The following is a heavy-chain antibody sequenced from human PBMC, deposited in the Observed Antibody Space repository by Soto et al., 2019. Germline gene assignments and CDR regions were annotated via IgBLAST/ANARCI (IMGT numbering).Heavy chain of an antibody. D-gene: IGHD6-6*01. V-gene: IGHV3-30*18. CDR3: AKERYSSSPDY. Sequence: PGGSLRLSCAASGFTFSSYGMHWVRQVPGKGLEWVAVISYDGSNKYYADSVKGRFTISRDNSKNTLYLQMNSLRAEDTAVYYCAKERYSSSPDYWGQGTLVTVSS. CDR2: ISYDGSNK. CDR1: GFTFSSYG. J-gene: IGHJ4*02.